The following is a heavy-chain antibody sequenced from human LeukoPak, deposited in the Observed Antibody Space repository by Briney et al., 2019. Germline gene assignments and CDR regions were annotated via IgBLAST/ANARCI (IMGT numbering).Heavy chain of an antibody. V-gene: IGHV1-2*02. CDR2: IDPNSGGT. CDR1: GYTFTGYY. D-gene: IGHD2-15*01. CDR3: AKNGDRGAYCTGGTCYPYFYYYMDV. Sequence: ASVKVSCKASGYTFTGYYMHWVRQAPGQGLEWMEWIDPNSGGTNYAQKFQGRVTMTRDTSISTAYMELSRLRSDDTAVYYCAKNGDRGAYCTGGTCYPYFYYYMDVWGKGTTVTI. J-gene: IGHJ6*03.